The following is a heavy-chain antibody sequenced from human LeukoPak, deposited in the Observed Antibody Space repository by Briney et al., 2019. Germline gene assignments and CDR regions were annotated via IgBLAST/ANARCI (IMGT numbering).Heavy chain of an antibody. CDR1: GGSFSGYY. CDR2: INHSGST. D-gene: IGHD6-19*01. CDR3: AKECPYSSGWYDGTGTHWYFDL. V-gene: IGHV4-34*01. Sequence: SETLSLTCAVYGGSFSGYYWSWIRQPPGKGLEWIGEINHSGSTNYNPSLKSRVTISVDTSKNQFSLKLSSVTAADTAVYYCAKECPYSSGWYDGTGTHWYFDLWGRGTLVTVSS. J-gene: IGHJ2*01.